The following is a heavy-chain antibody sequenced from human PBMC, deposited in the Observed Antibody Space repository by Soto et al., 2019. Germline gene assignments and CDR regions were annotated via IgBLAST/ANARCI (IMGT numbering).Heavy chain of an antibody. J-gene: IGHJ4*02. CDR2: ISYDGRNK. D-gene: IGHD6-13*01. V-gene: IGHV3-30*18. CDR3: AKGGSSSWYFDY. CDR1: GFTFSRYG. Sequence: QVQLVESGGGVVQPGRSLRLSCAASGFTFSRYGMHWVRQAPGPGLEWVAVISYDGRNKYYADSVKGRFTISRDNSKNTLYLQMNSLRAEDTAVYYCAKGGSSSWYFDYWGQGTLVTVSS.